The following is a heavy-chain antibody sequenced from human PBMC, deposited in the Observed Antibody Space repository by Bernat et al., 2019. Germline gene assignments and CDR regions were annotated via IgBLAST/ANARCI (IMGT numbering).Heavy chain of an antibody. J-gene: IGHJ4*02. CDR1: GYTFTSYG. D-gene: IGHD6-13*01. CDR2: INAGNGNT. Sequence: QVQLVQSGAEVKKPGASVKVSCKASGYTFTSYGISWVRQAPGQGLEWMGWINAGNGNTKYSQKFQGRVTITRDTSASTAYMELSSLRSEDTAVYYCARLTIAAAGAFDYWGQGTLVTVSS. V-gene: IGHV1-18*01. CDR3: ARLTIAAAGAFDY.